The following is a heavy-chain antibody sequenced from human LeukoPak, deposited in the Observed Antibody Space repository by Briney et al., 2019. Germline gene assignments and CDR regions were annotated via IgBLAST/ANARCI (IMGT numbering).Heavy chain of an antibody. CDR1: GFTVSSNY. CDR2: IYSGGST. D-gene: IGHD3-3*01. Sequence: PGGSLRLSCAASGFTVSSNYMSWVRQAPGKGLEWVSVIYSGGSTYYADSVKGRFTISRDNSKNTLYLQMNSLRAEDTAVYYCARATYDFWSGPNYYYGMDVWGQGTTVTVSS. CDR3: ARATYDFWSGPNYYYGMDV. V-gene: IGHV3-53*01. J-gene: IGHJ6*02.